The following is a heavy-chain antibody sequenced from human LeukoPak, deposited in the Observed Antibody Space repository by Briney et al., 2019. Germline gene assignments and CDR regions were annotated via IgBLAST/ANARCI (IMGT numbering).Heavy chain of an antibody. CDR3: ARAKSGSYSETGFDN. Sequence: ASVKVSCKASGYTFTSYDINWVRQATGQGPEWMGWMNPNSGNTGYAQKFQGRVTMTRNTSTSTAYMELSSLRFGDTAVYYCARAKSGSYSETGFDNWGQGTLVTVSS. D-gene: IGHD1-26*01. V-gene: IGHV1-8*01. CDR1: GYTFTSYD. J-gene: IGHJ4*02. CDR2: MNPNSGNT.